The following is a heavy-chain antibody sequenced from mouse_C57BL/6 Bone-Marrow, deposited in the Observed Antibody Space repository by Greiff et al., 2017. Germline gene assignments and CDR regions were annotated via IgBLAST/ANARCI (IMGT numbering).Heavy chain of an antibody. Sequence: VQLQQSGAELVRPGASVKLSCTASGFNIKDDYIHWVKQRPEQGLEWIGWIDPEIGDTEYASKFQGKATITSDTSSNTAYLQLSSLTSDDTAVYCCSSFEGNYFDFWGQGTPLTVAS. CDR3: SSFEGNYFDF. J-gene: IGHJ2*01. V-gene: IGHV14-4*01. CDR2: IDPEIGDT. CDR1: GFNIKDDY.